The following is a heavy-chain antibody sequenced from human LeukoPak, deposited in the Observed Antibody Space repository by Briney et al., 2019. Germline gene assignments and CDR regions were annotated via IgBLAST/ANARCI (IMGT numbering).Heavy chain of an antibody. J-gene: IGHJ4*02. D-gene: IGHD6-13*01. CDR1: GDSFSSPSLP. V-gene: IGHV4-39*07. CDR3: VRVLAVAGHDY. CDR2: IFNSGSI. Sequence: SETLSLTCTVSGDSFSSPSLPWAWIRQPPGKGLEWIGNIFNSGSIYTNPSLKRRADISIDTSKNQFSLKLRSVTAADTAVYYCVRVLAVAGHDYWGEGTVVTVS.